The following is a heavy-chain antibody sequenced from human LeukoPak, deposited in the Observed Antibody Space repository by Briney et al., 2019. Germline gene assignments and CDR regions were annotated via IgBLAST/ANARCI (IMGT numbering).Heavy chain of an antibody. Sequence: GRSLRLSCAASGFTFSSYAMHWVRQAPGKGLEWVAVISYDGSNKYYADSVKGRFTISRDNSKNTLYLQMNSLRAEDTAVYYCARTPGYCSSTSCYGDYYYGMDVWGKGTTATVSS. D-gene: IGHD2-2*01. J-gene: IGHJ6*04. V-gene: IGHV3-30*04. CDR3: ARTPGYCSSTSCYGDYYYGMDV. CDR1: GFTFSSYA. CDR2: ISYDGSNK.